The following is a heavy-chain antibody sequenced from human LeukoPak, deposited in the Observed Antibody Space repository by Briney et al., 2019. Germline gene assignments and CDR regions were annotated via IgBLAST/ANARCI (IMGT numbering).Heavy chain of an antibody. V-gene: IGHV3-23*01. J-gene: IGHJ4*02. CDR3: AKELGYCSSTSCSGGYFDY. CDR2: ISGSGGST. Sequence: GGSLRLSCAASGFTFSSYAMSWVRQAPGKGLEWVSAISGSGGSTYYADSVKGRFTISRDSSKNTLYLQMNSLRAEDTAVYYCAKELGYCSSTSCSGGYFDYWGQGTLVTVSS. CDR1: GFTFSSYA. D-gene: IGHD2-2*01.